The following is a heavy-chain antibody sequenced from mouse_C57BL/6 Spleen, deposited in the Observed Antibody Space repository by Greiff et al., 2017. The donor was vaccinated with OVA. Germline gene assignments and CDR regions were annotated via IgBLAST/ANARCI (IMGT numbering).Heavy chain of an antibody. Sequence: EVQLQQSGPELVKPGASVKISCKASGYTFTDYYMNWVKQSHGKSLEWIGDINPNNGGTSYNQKFKGKATLTVDKSSSTAYMELRSLTSEDSAVYYCARWSYYDYDGFAYWGQGTLVTVSA. J-gene: IGHJ3*01. CDR1: GYTFTDYY. CDR2: INPNNGGT. V-gene: IGHV1-26*01. D-gene: IGHD2-4*01. CDR3: ARWSYYDYDGFAY.